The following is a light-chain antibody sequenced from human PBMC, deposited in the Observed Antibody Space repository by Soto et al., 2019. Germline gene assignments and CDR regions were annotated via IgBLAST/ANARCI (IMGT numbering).Light chain of an antibody. CDR1: QSVSSN. CDR2: GAS. V-gene: IGKV3-15*01. CDR3: QQYTNWPRT. Sequence: EIVMTQSPATLSVSPGERATLSCRASQSVSSNLAWYQQKPGQAPRLLIYGASTSATGIPARFSGSGSGTEFTLTISSLQSEDFAVYYCQQYTNWPRTFGKGTKVEIK. J-gene: IGKJ1*01.